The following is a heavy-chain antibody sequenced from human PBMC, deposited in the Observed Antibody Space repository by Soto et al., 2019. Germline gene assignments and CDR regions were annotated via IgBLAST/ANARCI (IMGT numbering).Heavy chain of an antibody. CDR1: GVTVSSNNFH. CDR2: IYSGSA. D-gene: IGHD6-13*01. V-gene: IGHV4-61*01. Sequence: WGTLCLTCTASGVTVSSNNFHWIRIRQPPGKELESLGYIYSGSANSYPSLKSRVTISVDTSKNHFSLKLSSVTAADTAVYFCARSSGTWYLFDYWGLGTPVTVSS. J-gene: IGHJ4*02. CDR3: ARSSGTWYLFDY.